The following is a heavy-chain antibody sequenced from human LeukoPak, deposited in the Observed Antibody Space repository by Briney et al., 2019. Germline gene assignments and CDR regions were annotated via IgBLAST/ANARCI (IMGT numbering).Heavy chain of an antibody. V-gene: IGHV3-23*01. CDR2: ISESGGST. CDR1: GFSFSNYA. Sequence: PGGSLRLSCAASGFSFSNYAMSWVRQAPGKGLEWVSAISESGGSTYYADSVKGRFTSSRDNSKNTLYLQMNSLRAEDTAVYYCAKLGYSYGYDYYYAMDVWGQGTTVTVSS. J-gene: IGHJ6*02. CDR3: AKLGYSYGYDYYYAMDV. D-gene: IGHD5-18*01.